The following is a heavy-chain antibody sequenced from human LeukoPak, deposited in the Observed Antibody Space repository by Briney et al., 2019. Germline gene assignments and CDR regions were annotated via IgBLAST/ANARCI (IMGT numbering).Heavy chain of an antibody. J-gene: IGHJ6*02. CDR1: GYTFTSYG. CDR2: ISAYNGNT. D-gene: IGHD2-2*01. V-gene: IGHV1-18*01. CDR3: AREVVVVPRNRNNYGMDV. Sequence: GASVKVSCKASGYTFTSYGISWVRQAPGQGLEWMGWISAYNGNTNYAQKLQGRVTMTTDTSTSTAHMELRSLRSDDTAVYYCAREVVVVPRNRNNYGMDVWGQGATVTVSS.